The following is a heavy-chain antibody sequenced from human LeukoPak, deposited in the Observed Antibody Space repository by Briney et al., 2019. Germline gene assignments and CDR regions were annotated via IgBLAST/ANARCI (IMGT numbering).Heavy chain of an antibody. V-gene: IGHV3-23*01. CDR1: GFTFINAW. CDR2: ISGSGTST. D-gene: IGHD2-2*01. J-gene: IGHJ4*02. Sequence: GGSLRLSCAASGFTFINAWMAWVRQAPGKGLEWVSAISGSGTSTYYADSVKGRFTISRDNSKNTLYLQMNSLRAEDTAVYYCAKAVVVVPAATPFDYWGQGTLVTVSS. CDR3: AKAVVVVPAATPFDY.